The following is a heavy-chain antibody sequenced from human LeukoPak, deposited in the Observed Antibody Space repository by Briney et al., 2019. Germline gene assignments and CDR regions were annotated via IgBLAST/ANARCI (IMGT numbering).Heavy chain of an antibody. V-gene: IGHV1-24*01. D-gene: IGHD6-13*01. CDR2: FDPEDGET. Sequence: ASVKVSCKVSGYTLTELSMHWVRQAPGKGLEWMGGFDPEDGETIYAQKFQGRVTMTEDTSSDTAYMELSSLRSEDTAVYYCATDLEIAAAGTGWFDPWGQGTLVTVSS. CDR1: GYTLTELS. J-gene: IGHJ5*02. CDR3: ATDLEIAAAGTGWFDP.